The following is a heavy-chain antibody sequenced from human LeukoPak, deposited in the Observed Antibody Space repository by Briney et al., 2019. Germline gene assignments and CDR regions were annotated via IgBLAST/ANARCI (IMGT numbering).Heavy chain of an antibody. CDR1: GFTFASYA. D-gene: IGHD2-21*01. Sequence: GGSLRLSCAASGFTFASYAMYWVRQAPGRGLEWVASISYDGRDKYYVDSVKGRFFISKDSSMRTLYLDMNSLRPEDTALYYCVRDLYSRSPYFDVWGQGTLVTVSS. CDR3: VRDLYSRSPYFDV. J-gene: IGHJ4*02. V-gene: IGHV3-30*03. CDR2: ISYDGRDK.